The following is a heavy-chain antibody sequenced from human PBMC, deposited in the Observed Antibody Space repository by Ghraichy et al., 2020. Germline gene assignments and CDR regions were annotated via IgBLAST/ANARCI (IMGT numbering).Heavy chain of an antibody. Sequence: GESLNISCAASGFAFSSYSMKWVRQAPGKGLEWVSYIGSSTSPIYYADSVKGRFTISRDNAKNSLYLQMNSLRAEDTAGYYCARARGDGAGDYWGQGTLVTVSS. CDR2: IGSSTSPI. CDR1: GFAFSSYS. D-gene: IGHD4-17*01. CDR3: ARARGDGAGDY. V-gene: IGHV3-48*01. J-gene: IGHJ4*02.